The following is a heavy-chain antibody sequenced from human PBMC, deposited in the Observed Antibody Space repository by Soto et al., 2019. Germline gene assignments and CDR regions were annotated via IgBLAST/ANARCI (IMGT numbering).Heavy chain of an antibody. CDR1: GFTFSSDG. V-gene: IGHV3-30*18. CDR2: ISDGGSKK. D-gene: IGHD6-13*01. Sequence: GGSLRLSCAASGFTFSSDGMHWVRQAPGNGLEWVAVISDGGSKKYYADSVKGRFTISRDNSKNTLYLQMSSLRAEDTAVYYRAKIGTIAAAGIYFDYWGQGILVTVSS. CDR3: AKIGTIAAAGIYFDY. J-gene: IGHJ4*02.